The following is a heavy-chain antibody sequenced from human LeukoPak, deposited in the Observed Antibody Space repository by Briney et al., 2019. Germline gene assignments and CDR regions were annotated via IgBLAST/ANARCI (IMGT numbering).Heavy chain of an antibody. CDR3: ARHGVLYYDSSGYYFPRWYFDL. CDR1: GGSISSYY. J-gene: IGHJ2*01. V-gene: IGHV4-59*08. Sequence: SETLSLTCTVSGGSISSYYWSWIRQPPGKGLEWIGYIYYSGSTNYNPSLKSRVTISVDTSKNQFSPKLSSVTAADTAVYYCARHGVLYYDSSGYYFPRWYFDLWGRGTLVTVSS. D-gene: IGHD3-22*01. CDR2: IYYSGST.